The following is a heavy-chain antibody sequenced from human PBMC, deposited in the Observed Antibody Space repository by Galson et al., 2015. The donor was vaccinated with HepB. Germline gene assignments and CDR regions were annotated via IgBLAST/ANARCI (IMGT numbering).Heavy chain of an antibody. Sequence: SLRLSCAASGFDFTNSVMHWVRQAPGKGLEWVAVIWYDGSNKYFADSVKGRFTISRDNFKNTLYLQMNSLRAEDTAVYYCARDPAIGFDYWGQGALVTVSS. D-gene: IGHD5-18*01. CDR2: IWYDGSNK. CDR3: ARDPAIGFDY. V-gene: IGHV3-33*01. CDR1: GFDFTNSV. J-gene: IGHJ4*02.